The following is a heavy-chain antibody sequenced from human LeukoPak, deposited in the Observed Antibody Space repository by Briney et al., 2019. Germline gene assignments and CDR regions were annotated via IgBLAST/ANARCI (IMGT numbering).Heavy chain of an antibody. CDR2: KYSGGST. CDR3: ARDPRAYSSSFKDAFDI. CDR1: GFTVSSNY. J-gene: IGHJ3*02. Sequence: PGGALRLSRAASGFTVSSNYMSWVRQAAGKGLAGVAIKYSGGSTYYADSVKGRFTISRDNSKDTLYLQMNSLRAEDMAVYYCARDPRAYSSSFKDAFDIWGQGTLVTVSS. V-gene: IGHV3-53*01. D-gene: IGHD2-2*01.